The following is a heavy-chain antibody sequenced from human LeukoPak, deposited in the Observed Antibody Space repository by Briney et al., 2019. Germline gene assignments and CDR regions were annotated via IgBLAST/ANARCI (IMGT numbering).Heavy chain of an antibody. Sequence: GGSLRLSCAAPGFTFSIYAMSWVRQAPGKGLAWVSGLNEDGGYTYYADSVKGRFTISRDNSKNTLYLQMNSLRAEDTAVYYCARGPQNSMIVVVIDWGQGTLVTVSS. V-gene: IGHV3-23*01. CDR1: GFTFSIYA. CDR3: ARGPQNSMIVVVID. D-gene: IGHD3-22*01. CDR2: LNEDGGYT. J-gene: IGHJ4*02.